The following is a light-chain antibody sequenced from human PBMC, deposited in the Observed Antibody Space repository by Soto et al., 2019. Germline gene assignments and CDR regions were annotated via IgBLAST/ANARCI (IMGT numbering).Light chain of an antibody. CDR3: QQANTFPIT. CDR1: QDILSW. V-gene: IGKV1-12*01. Sequence: DIPMTQSPSSVSASVGDTVTITCRASQDILSWLAWYQQKPGEAPRLLIYASSNLQSGVPSRFSGSRSGTDFTLTISSLQPEDFATYYCQQANTFPITFGPGTRLDFK. J-gene: IGKJ3*01. CDR2: ASS.